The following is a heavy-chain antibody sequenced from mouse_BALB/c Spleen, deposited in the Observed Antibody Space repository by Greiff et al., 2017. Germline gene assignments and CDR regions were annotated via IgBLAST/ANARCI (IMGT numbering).Heavy chain of an antibody. J-gene: IGHJ2*01. CDR2: ISSGGSYT. CDR1: GFTFSSYT. V-gene: IGHV5-6-4*01. CDR3: TRELY. Sequence: EVQLMESGGGLVKPGGSLKLSCAASGFTFSSYTMSWVRQTPEKRLEWVATISSGGSYTYYPDSVKGRFTISRDNAKNTLYLQMSSLKSEDTAMYYCTRELYWGQGTTLTVSS.